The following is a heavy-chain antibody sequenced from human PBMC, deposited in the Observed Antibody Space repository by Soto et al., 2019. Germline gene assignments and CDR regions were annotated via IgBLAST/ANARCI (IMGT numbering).Heavy chain of an antibody. D-gene: IGHD3-10*01. Sequence: EVQLLESGGGLVQPGGSLRLSCAASGFTFSNQAMSWVRQAPGKGLEWVSAISSGGDNTFYAGSVKGRFTVSRDNSKNTRELQMNRLRTEDTATYDGARVGGTSGGKYHYMDVWGKGTTGTGAS. CDR3: ARVGGTSGGKYHYMDV. CDR1: GFTFSNQA. V-gene: IGHV3-23*01. J-gene: IGHJ6*03. CDR2: ISSGGDNT.